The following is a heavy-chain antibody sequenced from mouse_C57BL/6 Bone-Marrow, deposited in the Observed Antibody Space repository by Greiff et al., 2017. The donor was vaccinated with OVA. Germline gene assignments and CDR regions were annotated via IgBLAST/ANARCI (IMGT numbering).Heavy chain of an antibody. CDR1: GYTFTSYW. CDR2: IDPSDSYT. J-gene: IGHJ2*01. CDR3: ASPIYYGKDY. V-gene: IGHV1-69*01. D-gene: IGHD2-1*01. Sequence: QVQLQQPGAELVMPGASVKLSCKASGYTFTSYWMHWVKQRPGQGLEWIGEIDPSDSYTNYNQKFKGKSTLTVDKSSRTAYMQLSSLTSEDSAVYYCASPIYYGKDYWGQGTTLTVSS.